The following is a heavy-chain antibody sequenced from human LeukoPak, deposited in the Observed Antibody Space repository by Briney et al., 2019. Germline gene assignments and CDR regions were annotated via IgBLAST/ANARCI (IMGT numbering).Heavy chain of an antibody. CDR1: GGSFSGYY. V-gene: IGHV4-59*01. D-gene: IGHD3-10*01. Sequence: SETLSLTCAVYGGSFSGYYWSWIRQPPGKGLEWIGYIYYSGSANYNPSLKSRVTISVDTSKNQFSLKLSSVTAADTAVYYCARDSGFGTFDYWGQGTLVTVSS. J-gene: IGHJ4*02. CDR3: ARDSGFGTFDY. CDR2: IYYSGSA.